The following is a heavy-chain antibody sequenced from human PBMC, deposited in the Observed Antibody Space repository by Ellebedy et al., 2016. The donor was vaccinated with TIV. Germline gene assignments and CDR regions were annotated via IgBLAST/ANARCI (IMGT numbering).Heavy chain of an antibody. D-gene: IGHD2-2*01. Sequence: GESLKISCAASGFTFSSYWMHWVRHAPGTGLVWVSRISSDGTGTSYADPMQGRFTISRDNAKNTLYLQMNSLRAEDTAVYYCARVECNSISCPGAFDIWGQGTMVTVSS. CDR3: ARVECNSISCPGAFDI. CDR2: ISSDGTGT. V-gene: IGHV3-74*01. CDR1: GFTFSSYW. J-gene: IGHJ3*02.